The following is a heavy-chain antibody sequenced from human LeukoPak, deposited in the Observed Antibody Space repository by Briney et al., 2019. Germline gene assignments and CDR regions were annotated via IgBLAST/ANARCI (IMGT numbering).Heavy chain of an antibody. J-gene: IGHJ4*02. D-gene: IGHD5-12*01. Sequence: ASVKVSCEASGYTFSSYGISWVRQAPGQGLEWMGWISAYTGNTNYAQKLQGRVTMTTDTSTSTAYMDLRSLRSDDTAVYYCARDHPHYKGYSGYSYFDSWGQGTLVTVSS. CDR1: GYTFSSYG. CDR3: ARDHPHYKGYSGYSYFDS. CDR2: ISAYTGNT. V-gene: IGHV1-18*01.